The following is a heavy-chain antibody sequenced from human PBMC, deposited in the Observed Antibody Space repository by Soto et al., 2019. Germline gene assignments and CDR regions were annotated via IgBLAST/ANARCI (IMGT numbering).Heavy chain of an antibody. V-gene: IGHV3-53*01. CDR1: GFNVSSHY. D-gene: IGHD1-1*01. J-gene: IGHJ4*02. CDR3: AKGGIPRRYNIPKVDFDL. CDR2: IHSGGATT. Sequence: VRLVESGGGLIQPGGSLRISCAASGFNVSSHYISWVRQAPGKGLEWLCIIHSGGATTYYPDSVKGRFTISRDNSKNTLYLQMNGLRDGDTAVYYCAKGGIPRRYNIPKVDFDLWGQGSLVAVSS.